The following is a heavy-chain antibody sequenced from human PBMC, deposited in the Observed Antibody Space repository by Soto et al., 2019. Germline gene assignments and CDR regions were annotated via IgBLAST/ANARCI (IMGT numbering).Heavy chain of an antibody. Sequence: GGSLRLSCAASGFSVTDYTMYLVRQAPGKGLEWVAIISDDGRNDYYADSVRGRFTISRDNSRNTLHLQMTSLRDDDTALYYCARDRVLGFCSGGSCGLLDSWGRGAPVTVSS. CDR1: GFSVTDYT. D-gene: IGHD2-15*01. CDR2: ISDDGRND. CDR3: ARDRVLGFCSGGSCGLLDS. J-gene: IGHJ4*02. V-gene: IGHV3-30*01.